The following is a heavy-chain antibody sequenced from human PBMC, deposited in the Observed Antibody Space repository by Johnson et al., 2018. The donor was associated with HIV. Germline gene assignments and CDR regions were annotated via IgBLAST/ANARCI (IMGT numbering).Heavy chain of an antibody. CDR3: EGYCSGGACYSGVSAFDV. V-gene: IGHV3-23*04. CDR2: LGYSASDT. Sequence: MMLVESGGGLVQPGGSLRLSCAASGFTFSNYAMNWVRQAPGKGLEWVSSLGYSASDTYYADSVKGRFTISRDNSNNRLYLQMNSLRAEDTAIYYCEGYCSGGACYSGVSAFDVWGHGTMVTVSS. J-gene: IGHJ3*01. D-gene: IGHD2-15*01. CDR1: GFTFSNYA.